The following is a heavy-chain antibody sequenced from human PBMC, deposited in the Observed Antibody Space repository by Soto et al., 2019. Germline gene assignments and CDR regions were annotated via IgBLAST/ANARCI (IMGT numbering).Heavy chain of an antibody. D-gene: IGHD2-8*02. V-gene: IGHV3-74*01. J-gene: IGHJ4*02. CDR2: IDSDGSRI. CDR3: VGTSLVVAVATRQHF. CDR1: GFTFSNYW. Sequence: EVQLVESGGGLVQPGESLRLSCAASGFTFSNYWMHWVRQAPGKGLVWVSRIDSDGSRITYADFVKARFTSSSDNAKNTVDLHMNSLTDEGAAVYYCVGTSLVVAVATRQHFWRQGTLVTFSS.